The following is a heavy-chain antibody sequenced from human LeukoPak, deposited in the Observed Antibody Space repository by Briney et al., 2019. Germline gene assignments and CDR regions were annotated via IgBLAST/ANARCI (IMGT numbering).Heavy chain of an antibody. CDR2: INPNSGGT. CDR1: GYTFTGYY. J-gene: IGHJ4*02. D-gene: IGHD6-19*01. CDR3: ARVAYLSKGGGWSLGY. Sequence: ASVKVSCKASGYTFTGYYMHWVRQAPGQGLEWMGWINPNSGGTNYAQKFQGRVTMTRDTSISTAYMELSRLRSDDTAVYYCARVAYLSKGGGWSLGYWGQGTLVTVSS. V-gene: IGHV1-2*02.